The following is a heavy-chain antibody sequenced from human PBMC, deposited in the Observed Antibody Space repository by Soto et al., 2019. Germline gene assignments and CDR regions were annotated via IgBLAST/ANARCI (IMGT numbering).Heavy chain of an antibody. D-gene: IGHD1-1*01. V-gene: IGHV3-11*01. CDR3: ARDRNAAGSDY. CDR2: IRSGSTNI. J-gene: IGHJ4*02. CDR1: GFTFSDFY. Sequence: QVQLVESGGGLVKPGGSLRLSCAASGFTFSDFYMSWIRQAPGKGLEWISYIRSGSTNIFYADSVKGRFTVSRDNAKHSVYLQMDSLRAEDTAVYYCARDRNAAGSDYWGQGTLVTVSS.